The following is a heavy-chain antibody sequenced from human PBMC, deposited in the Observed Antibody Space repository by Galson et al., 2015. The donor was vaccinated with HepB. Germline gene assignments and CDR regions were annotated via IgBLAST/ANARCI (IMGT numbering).Heavy chain of an antibody. CDR3: AKDRGEQQLADFDY. V-gene: IGHV3-30*02. CDR2: IRYDGSNK. CDR1: GFTFSSYG. J-gene: IGHJ4*02. Sequence: SLRLSCAASGFTFSSYGMHWVRQAPGKGLEWVAFIRYDGSNKYYADSVKGRFTISRDNSKNTLYLQMNSLRAEDTAVYYCAKDRGEQQLADFDYWGQGTLVTVSS. D-gene: IGHD6-13*01.